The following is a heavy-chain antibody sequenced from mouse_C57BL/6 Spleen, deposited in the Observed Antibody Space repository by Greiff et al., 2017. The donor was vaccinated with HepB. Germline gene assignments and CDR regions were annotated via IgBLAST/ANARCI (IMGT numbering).Heavy chain of an antibody. D-gene: IGHD2-1*01. J-gene: IGHJ2*01. CDR2: INPSSGYT. CDR3: YGNYGSSYYFDY. Sequence: QVQLQQSGAELAKPGASVKLSCKASGYTFTSYWMHWVKQRPGKGLEWIGYINPSSGYTKYNQKFKDKATLTADKSSSTAYMQLSSLTYEDSAVYYCYGNYGSSYYFDYWGQGTTLTVSS. CDR1: GYTFTSYW. V-gene: IGHV1-7*01.